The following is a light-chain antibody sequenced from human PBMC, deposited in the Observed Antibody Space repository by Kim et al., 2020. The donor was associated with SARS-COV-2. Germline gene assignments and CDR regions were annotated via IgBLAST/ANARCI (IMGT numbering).Light chain of an antibody. CDR1: QSVSSY. CDR3: QQRSTSPMT. Sequence: EIVLTQSPATLSLSPGERATLSCRASQSVSSYLAWYQQKPSQAPRLLIYDASNRATGIPARFSGSGSGTDFNLTISSLEPEDFAVYYCQQRSTSPMTFGQGTRLEIK. J-gene: IGKJ5*01. V-gene: IGKV3-11*01. CDR2: DAS.